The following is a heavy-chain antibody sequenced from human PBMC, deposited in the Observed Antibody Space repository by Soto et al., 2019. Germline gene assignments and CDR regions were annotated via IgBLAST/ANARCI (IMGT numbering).Heavy chain of an antibody. CDR3: VRTSLVVAAATREDY. CDR1: GFTFSSYW. V-gene: IGHV3-74*01. J-gene: IGHJ4*02. CDR2: INSDGSST. Sequence: EVQLVESGGGLVQPGGFLRLSCAASGFTFSSYWMHWVRQAPGKGLVWVSRINSDGSSTSYADSVKGRFTISRDNAKNTLYLKMNSLRAEDTAVYYCVRTSLVVAAATREDYWGQGTLVTVSS. D-gene: IGHD2-15*01.